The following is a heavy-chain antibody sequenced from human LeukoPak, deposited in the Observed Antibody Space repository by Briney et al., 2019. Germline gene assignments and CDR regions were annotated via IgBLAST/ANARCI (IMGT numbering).Heavy chain of an antibody. CDR3: AREDGLRGNRFDP. CDR1: GYTFTGYY. Sequence: GASVKVSCKASGYTFTGYYMHWVRQAPGQGLEWMGWINPNSGGTNYAQKFQGRVTMTRDTSISTAYMELSRLRSDDTAVYYCAREDGLRGNRFDPWGQGTLVTVSS. CDR2: INPNSGGT. V-gene: IGHV1-2*02. J-gene: IGHJ5*02. D-gene: IGHD3-10*01.